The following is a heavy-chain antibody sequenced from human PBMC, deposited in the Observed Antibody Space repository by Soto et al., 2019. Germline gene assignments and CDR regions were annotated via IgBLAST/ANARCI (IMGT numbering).Heavy chain of an antibody. CDR3: ARTQEKNTWYFDP. J-gene: IGHJ4*02. Sequence: GESLKISCKGSGYRFNSYSIAWVRQMPGKGLEWMGIIYPPDSDTTYSPSFQGQVTISADKSISTAYVQWSSLKASDTAIYYCARTQEKNTWYFDPWGQGTLVTVSS. V-gene: IGHV5-51*01. CDR2: IYPPDSDT. CDR1: GYRFNSYS.